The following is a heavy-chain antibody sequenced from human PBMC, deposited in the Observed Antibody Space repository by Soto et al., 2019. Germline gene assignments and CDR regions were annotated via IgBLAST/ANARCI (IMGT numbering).Heavy chain of an antibody. Sequence: EVQLVESGGGLVQPGGSLRLSCEASGFTFGSYWMKWVRQAPGKGLAWVSRINAEGTTTFYADSVKGRFTISRDNAKNTLYLDMHMLGAEDTAVYFFASLRIRETIDFWGQGTLVTVSP. J-gene: IGHJ4*02. CDR1: GFTFGSYW. D-gene: IGHD3-10*01. CDR3: ASLRIRETIDF. CDR2: INAEGTTT. V-gene: IGHV3-74*01.